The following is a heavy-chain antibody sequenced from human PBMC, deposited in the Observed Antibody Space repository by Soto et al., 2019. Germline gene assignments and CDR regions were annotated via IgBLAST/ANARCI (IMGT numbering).Heavy chain of an antibody. CDR2: ILPYFNTA. Sequence: QVQLVQSGAEVKRPGSSLKVSCKASGGPFSGYAISWVRQAPGQGLDWMGGILPYFNTANYAQEFQGRVTITAEEYTSTAYMELSSLRSEDSAVYYCARATHTYNYDTSGYYYFDLWGPGTLVTVSS. J-gene: IGHJ4*02. CDR1: GGPFSGYA. V-gene: IGHV1-69*01. D-gene: IGHD3-22*01. CDR3: ARATHTYNYDTSGYYYFDL.